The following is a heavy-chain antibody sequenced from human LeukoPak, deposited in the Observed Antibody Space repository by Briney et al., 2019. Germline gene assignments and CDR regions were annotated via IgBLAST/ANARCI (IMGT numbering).Heavy chain of an antibody. CDR2: IYSGGST. Sequence: GGSPRLSCAASGFTVSSNYMSWVRQAPGKGLEWVSVIYSGGSTYYADSVKGRFTISRHNSKNTLYLQMNSLRAEDTAVYYCAREVQYSGSSTYFDYWGQGTLVTVSS. V-gene: IGHV3-53*01. CDR1: GFTVSSNY. D-gene: IGHD1-26*01. CDR3: AREVQYSGSSTYFDY. J-gene: IGHJ4*02.